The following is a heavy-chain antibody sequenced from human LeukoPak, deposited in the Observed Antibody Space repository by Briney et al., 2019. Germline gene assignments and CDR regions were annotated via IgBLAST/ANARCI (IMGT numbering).Heavy chain of an antibody. CDR2: IYYSGST. D-gene: IGHD1-26*01. J-gene: IGHJ3*02. CDR1: GGSISSGGYY. Sequence: PSETLSLACTVSGGSISSGGYYWSWIRQHPGKGLEWIGYIYYSGSTYYNPSLKSRVTISVDTSKNQFSLKLSSVTAADTAVYYCARGGVGAPSYSDAFDIWGQGTMVTVSS. CDR3: ARGGVGAPSYSDAFDI. V-gene: IGHV4-30-4*08.